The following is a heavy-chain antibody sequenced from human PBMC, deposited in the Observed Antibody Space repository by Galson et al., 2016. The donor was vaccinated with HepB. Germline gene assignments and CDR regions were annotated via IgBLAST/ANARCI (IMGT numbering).Heavy chain of an antibody. CDR1: GGSISTYY. CDR3: ARDWDDSDAFDI. J-gene: IGHJ3*02. Sequence: SETLSLTCTVSGGSISTYYWSWIRQPPGKGLEWIGYIYYTGNTSYNPSLKSRVTISLDTSKNQFSLKLTSVTAADTAVYYCARDWDDSDAFDIWGQGTMVTVSS. V-gene: IGHV4-59*12. CDR2: IYYTGNT. D-gene: IGHD3-3*01.